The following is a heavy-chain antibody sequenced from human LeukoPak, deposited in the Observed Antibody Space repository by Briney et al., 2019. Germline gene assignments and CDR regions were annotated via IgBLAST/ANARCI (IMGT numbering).Heavy chain of an antibody. CDR3: ARVPYDSSGYYPYYFDY. D-gene: IGHD3-22*01. Sequence: PSETLSLTCTVSGGSISSGSYYWSWIRQPAGKGLEWIGRIYTSGSTNYNPSLKSRVTMSVDTSKNQFSLKLSSVTAADTAVYYCARVPYDSSGYYPYYFDYWGQGTLVTVSS. V-gene: IGHV4-61*02. CDR1: GGSISSGSYY. CDR2: IYTSGST. J-gene: IGHJ4*02.